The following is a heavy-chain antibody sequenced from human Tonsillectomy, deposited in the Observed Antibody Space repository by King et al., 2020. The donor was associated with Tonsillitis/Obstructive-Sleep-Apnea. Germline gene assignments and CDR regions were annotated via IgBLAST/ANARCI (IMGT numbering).Heavy chain of an antibody. CDR2: ISSSSSTI. D-gene: IGHD4-23*01. CDR1: GFTFSSYS. V-gene: IGHV3-48*02. J-gene: IGHJ4*02. Sequence: VQLVESGGGLVQPGGSLRLSCAASGFTFSSYSMNWVRQAPGKGLGWVSYISSSSSTIYYPDSVKGRFTISRDNAKNSLYLQMNSLRDEDTAVYYCTRDSRGGNVYWGQGTLVTVSS. CDR3: TRDSRGGNVY.